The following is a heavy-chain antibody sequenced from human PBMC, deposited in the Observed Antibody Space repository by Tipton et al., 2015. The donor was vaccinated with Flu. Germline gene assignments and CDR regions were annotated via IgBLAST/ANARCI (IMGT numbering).Heavy chain of an antibody. CDR3: ARAGRGWAYYYYYGMDV. V-gene: IGHV4-34*01. CDR2: INHGGST. J-gene: IGHJ6*02. Sequence: TLSLTCAVYGGSFSGYYWSWIRQPPGKGLEWIGEINHGGSTNYNPSLKSRVTISVDTSKNQFSLKLSSVTAADTAVYYCARAGRGWAYYYYYGMDVWGQGTTVTVSS. D-gene: IGHD6-19*01. CDR1: GGSFSGYY.